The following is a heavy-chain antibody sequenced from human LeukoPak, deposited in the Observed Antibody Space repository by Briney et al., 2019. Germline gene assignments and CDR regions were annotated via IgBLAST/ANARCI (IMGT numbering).Heavy chain of an antibody. Sequence: SGGSLRLSCAASGFTFSSYSMNWVRQAPGKGLEWVSTFSGISTTSYADAVKGRVTISRDNSKNTLYLQMDSLRAEDTAVYYCAKLRQWQPQRYFFEYWGQGALVTVAS. CDR2: FSGISTT. J-gene: IGHJ4*02. V-gene: IGHV3-23*01. CDR1: GFTFSSYS. CDR3: AKLRQWQPQRYFFEY. D-gene: IGHD6-19*01.